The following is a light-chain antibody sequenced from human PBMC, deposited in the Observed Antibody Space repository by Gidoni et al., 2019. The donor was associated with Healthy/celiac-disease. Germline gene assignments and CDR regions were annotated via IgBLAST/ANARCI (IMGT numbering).Light chain of an antibody. CDR1: QSISSY. CDR3: QQSYSTPPWT. CDR2: AAS. V-gene: IGKV1-39*01. J-gene: IGKJ1*01. Sequence: ASVGDRVTITCRASQSISSYLNWYQQKPGKAPKLLIYAASSLQSGVPSRFSGSGSGTDFTLTISSLQPEDFATYYCQQSYSTPPWTFGQGTKVEIK.